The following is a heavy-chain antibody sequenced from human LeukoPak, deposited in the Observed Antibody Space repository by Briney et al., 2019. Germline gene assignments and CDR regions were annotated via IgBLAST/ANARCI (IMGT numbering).Heavy chain of an antibody. CDR3: ASGETTYYFDY. V-gene: IGHV1-18*01. Sequence: ASVKVSCKASGYTFTSYGISWVPQAPGQGLEWMGWISAYNGNTNYAQKLQGRLTITTDTSTSTAYMELRSLSSDDTAVYYCASGETTYYFDYWGQGTLVTVSS. D-gene: IGHD1-7*01. CDR2: ISAYNGNT. J-gene: IGHJ4*02. CDR1: GYTFTSYG.